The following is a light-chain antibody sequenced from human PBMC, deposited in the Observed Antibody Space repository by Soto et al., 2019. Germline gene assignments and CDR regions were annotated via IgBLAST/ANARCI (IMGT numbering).Light chain of an antibody. Sequence: EIVLTQSPGTLSMSPGERATLSCRASQSVSSSYLAWYLQKPGQAPRLLIYGASSRATGIPDRFSGSGSGTDFTLTISRLEPEDFAVYYCQQYGSSPQTFGQVTRWIS. V-gene: IGKV3-20*01. CDR3: QQYGSSPQT. CDR2: GAS. J-gene: IGKJ1*01. CDR1: QSVSSSY.